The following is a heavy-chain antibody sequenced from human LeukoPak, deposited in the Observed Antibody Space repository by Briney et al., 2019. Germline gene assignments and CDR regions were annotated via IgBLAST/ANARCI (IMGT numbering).Heavy chain of an antibody. CDR2: ISWNSGSI. Sequence: GGSLRLSCAASGFTVSSNYMSWVRQAPGKGLEWVSGISWNSGSIGYADSVKGRFTISRDNAKNSLYLQMNSLRAEDTALYYCAKDIGYSSSGPFDYWGQGTLVTVSS. CDR1: GFTVSSNY. CDR3: AKDIGYSSSGPFDY. V-gene: IGHV3-9*01. J-gene: IGHJ4*02. D-gene: IGHD6-6*01.